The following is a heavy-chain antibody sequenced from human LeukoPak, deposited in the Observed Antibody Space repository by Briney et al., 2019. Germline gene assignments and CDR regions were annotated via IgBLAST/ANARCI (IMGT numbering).Heavy chain of an antibody. CDR3: ARESRYSYGLYYYYGMDV. J-gene: IGHJ6*02. Sequence: PSETLSLTCTVSGGSISSYYWSWIRQPPGKGLEWIGYIYYSGSTNYNPSLKSRVTISVDTSKNQFSLKLSSVTAADTAVYYCARESRYSYGLYYYYGMDVWGQGTTVTVSS. CDR2: IYYSGST. D-gene: IGHD5-18*01. CDR1: GGSISSYY. V-gene: IGHV4-59*01.